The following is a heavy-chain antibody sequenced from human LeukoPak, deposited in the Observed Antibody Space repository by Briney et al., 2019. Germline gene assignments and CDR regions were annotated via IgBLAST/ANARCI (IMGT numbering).Heavy chain of an antibody. D-gene: IGHD4-17*01. Sequence: GGSLRLSCAASGFTFSSYAMHWVRQAPGKGLEWVAVISYDGSNKYYADSVKGRFTISRDNSKNTLYLQMNSLRAEDTAVYYCARDRRRYGDLDDYWGQGTLVTVSS. V-gene: IGHV3-30*04. CDR3: ARDRRRYGDLDDY. CDR1: GFTFSSYA. CDR2: ISYDGSNK. J-gene: IGHJ4*02.